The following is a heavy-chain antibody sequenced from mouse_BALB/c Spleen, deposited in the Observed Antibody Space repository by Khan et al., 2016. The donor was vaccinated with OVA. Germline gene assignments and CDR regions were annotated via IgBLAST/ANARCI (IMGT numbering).Heavy chain of an antibody. J-gene: IGHJ2*01. V-gene: IGHV1-5*01. D-gene: IGHD2-1*01. CDR1: GYTFTSYW. Sequence: VQLQQSGTVLARPGASVKMSCKASGYTFTSYWMHWVKQRPGQGLEWIGAIYPGNSDTNYNQKFKGKAKLTAVTSTSTAYRELNRLTNEDSAVYYCTRNGFGNYESWDYWGQGTTLTVSA. CDR3: TRNGFGNYESWDY. CDR2: IYPGNSDT.